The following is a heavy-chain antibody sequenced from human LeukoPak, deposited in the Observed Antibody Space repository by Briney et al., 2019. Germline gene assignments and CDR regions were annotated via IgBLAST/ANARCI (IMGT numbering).Heavy chain of an antibody. CDR3: ARSLFVAFTD. Sequence: ASVEVSCKASGYTFTDHSIHWVRQAPGQGLEWMGYVDPSNDDTNYAPKFHDRVTMTGDTSIRTACMELSRLTSDDTAVYYCARSLFVAFTDWGQGTLVIVSS. J-gene: IGHJ4*02. D-gene: IGHD2-21*01. CDR2: VDPSNDDT. CDR1: GYTFTDHS. V-gene: IGHV1-2*02.